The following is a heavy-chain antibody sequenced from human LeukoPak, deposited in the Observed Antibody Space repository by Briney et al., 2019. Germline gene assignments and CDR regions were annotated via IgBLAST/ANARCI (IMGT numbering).Heavy chain of an antibody. CDR3: ARDAPSPGAAHSSSYYFDY. D-gene: IGHD6-13*01. J-gene: IGHJ4*02. CDR1: GFTFSSYS. Sequence: GGSLRLSCAASGFTFSSYSMHWVRQAPGEGLEWVAVLSYDGSNEYYTDSVKGRFTISRGNSKNTLLLQMNSLRIEDTAEYYCARDAPSPGAAHSSSYYFDYWGQGTLVTVSS. V-gene: IGHV3-30-3*01. CDR2: LSYDGSNE.